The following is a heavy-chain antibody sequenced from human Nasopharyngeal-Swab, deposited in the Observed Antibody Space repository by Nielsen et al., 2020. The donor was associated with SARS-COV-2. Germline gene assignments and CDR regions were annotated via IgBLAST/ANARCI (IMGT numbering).Heavy chain of an antibody. Sequence: GGSLRLSCSASGFTFSSYAMHWVRQAPGKGLEYVPAISSNGGSTYYADSVKGRFTISRDNAKNSLYLQMNSLRAEDTAVYYCARDQPPYDILTAYYYYMDVWGKGTTVTVSS. J-gene: IGHJ6*03. D-gene: IGHD3-9*01. CDR2: ISSNGGST. CDR3: ARDQPPYDILTAYYYYMDV. CDR1: GFTFSSYA. V-gene: IGHV3-64*04.